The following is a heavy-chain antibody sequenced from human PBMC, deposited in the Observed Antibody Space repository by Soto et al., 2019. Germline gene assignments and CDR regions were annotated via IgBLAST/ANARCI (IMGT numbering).Heavy chain of an antibody. CDR3: ARESGGATATLDYYYFYMDV. V-gene: IGHV1-2*02. CDR1: GDSFNDYY. CDR2: INPNCDAT. Sequence: ASVKVSCKTSGDSFNDYYIHWVRQAPGQGHEWMGWINPNCDATKYAQKFQGRVTETRDTSIRTVYMELSSLRSDDTAVYYFARESGGATATLDYYYFYMDVWGKGTTVTVSS. D-gene: IGHD5-12*01. J-gene: IGHJ6*03.